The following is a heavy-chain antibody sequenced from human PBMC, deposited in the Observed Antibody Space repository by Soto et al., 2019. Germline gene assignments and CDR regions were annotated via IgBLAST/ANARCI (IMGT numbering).Heavy chain of an antibody. D-gene: IGHD1-26*01. V-gene: IGHV3-30*18. CDR3: AKEAGEQASDY. J-gene: IGHJ4*02. CDR1: GFTFSSYG. Sequence: QVQLVESGGGVVQPGRSLRLSCAASGFTFSSYGMHWVRQAPGKGLEWVAVISYDGSNKYYADSVKGRFTISRDNSKNTLYLQMNSLRAEDTAVYYCAKEAGEQASDYWGQGTLVTVSS. CDR2: ISYDGSNK.